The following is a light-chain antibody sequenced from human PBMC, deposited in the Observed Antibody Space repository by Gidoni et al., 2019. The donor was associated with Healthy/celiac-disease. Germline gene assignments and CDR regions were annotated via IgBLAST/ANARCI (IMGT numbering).Light chain of an antibody. CDR1: SSDGGSYNL. J-gene: IGLJ2*01. Sequence: QSALTQPASVSGSPGQSITISCTGTSSDGGSYNLVSWYQQHPGKAPKLMIYEVSKRPSGVSNRFSGSKSVNTASLTISGLQAEDEADYYCCSYAGSSTFGVFGGGTKLTV. V-gene: IGLV2-23*02. CDR2: EVS. CDR3: CSYAGSSTFGV.